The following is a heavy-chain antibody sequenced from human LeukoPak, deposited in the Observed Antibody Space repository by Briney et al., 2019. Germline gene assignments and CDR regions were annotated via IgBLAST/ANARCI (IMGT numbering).Heavy chain of an antibody. CDR2: ITGSGDYT. D-gene: IGHD3-16*01. V-gene: IGHV3-23*01. CDR3: AREQPGDFDY. CDR1: GFTFSSYA. J-gene: IGHJ4*02. Sequence: GGSLRLSCAASGFTFSSYAVNWVRQAPGKGLEWVSVITGSGDYTHYADSVKGRFTISRDNSKNTLYLQLNSLRAEDTAVYYCAREQPGDFDYWGQGILVAVSS.